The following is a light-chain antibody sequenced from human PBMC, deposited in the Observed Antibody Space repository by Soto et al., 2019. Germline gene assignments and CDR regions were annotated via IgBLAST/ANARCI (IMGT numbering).Light chain of an antibody. Sequence: QSVLTQPPSAYGSPGQSVTISCTGTSSDVGGYNYVSWYQQHPGKAPKFLIFEVSRRPSGVPDRFSGSKSGNTASLTVSGLQADDEADYYCSSYAGSNNPVIFGGGTKVTVL. CDR1: SSDVGGYNY. CDR2: EVS. V-gene: IGLV2-8*01. CDR3: SSYAGSNNPVI. J-gene: IGLJ2*01.